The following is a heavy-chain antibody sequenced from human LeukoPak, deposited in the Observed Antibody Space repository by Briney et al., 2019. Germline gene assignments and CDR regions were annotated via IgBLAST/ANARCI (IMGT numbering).Heavy chain of an antibody. CDR1: GYSFSSYW. Sequence: GESLKISCQASGYSFSSYWIAWVRHMPGKGLEWMGIIYPVDSDTKYSPSFEGQATISADKSTSTTYLQWSSLRASDTAIYYCARRWYDSSGYSRHFDYWGQGTLVTVPS. J-gene: IGHJ4*02. CDR3: ARRWYDSSGYSRHFDY. D-gene: IGHD3-22*01. CDR2: IYPVDSDT. V-gene: IGHV5-51*01.